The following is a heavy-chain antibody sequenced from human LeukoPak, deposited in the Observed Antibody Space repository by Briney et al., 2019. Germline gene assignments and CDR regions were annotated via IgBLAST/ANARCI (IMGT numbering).Heavy chain of an antibody. Sequence: GGSLRLSCAASGFSFSSYAMYWVRQAPGKGLEWVSSISPESKYVYYADSVKGRFTISRDNAKNSLYLQMNSLRAEDTAVYYCSKALTPGVADYWGQGTVVTVSS. J-gene: IGHJ4*02. D-gene: IGHD2-15*01. V-gene: IGHV3-21*01. CDR1: GFSFSSYA. CDR3: SKALTPGVADY. CDR2: ISPESKYV.